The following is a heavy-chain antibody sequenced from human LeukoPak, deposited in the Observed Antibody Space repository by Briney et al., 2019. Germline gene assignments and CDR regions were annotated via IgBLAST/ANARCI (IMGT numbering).Heavy chain of an antibody. J-gene: IGHJ3*02. CDR1: GFTFTTYN. V-gene: IGHV3-7*01. CDR2: IKPDGSEK. Sequence: GGALRLSLAASGFTFTTYNMNWVRQAPGKGVEWVANIKPDGSEKYYVGSVKGRFTFSRDTAKNSLYLQMDRLRAENTAVYYCARDPGANIQAWGAFDIWGQGTMVTVSS. CDR3: ARDPGANIQAWGAFDI. D-gene: IGHD4/OR15-4a*01.